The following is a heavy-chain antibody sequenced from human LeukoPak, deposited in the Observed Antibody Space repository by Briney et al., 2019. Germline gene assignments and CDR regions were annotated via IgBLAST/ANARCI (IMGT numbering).Heavy chain of an antibody. Sequence: SETLSLTCTVSGGSISSSSYYWGWIRQPPGKGLEWIGSIYYSGSTYYNPSLKSRVTISVDTSKNQFSLKLSSVTAADTAVYYCATQNKYYFDYWGQGTLVTVSS. V-gene: IGHV4-39*07. CDR1: GGSISSSSYY. CDR2: IYYSGST. CDR3: ATQNKYYFDY. J-gene: IGHJ4*02. D-gene: IGHD1/OR15-1a*01.